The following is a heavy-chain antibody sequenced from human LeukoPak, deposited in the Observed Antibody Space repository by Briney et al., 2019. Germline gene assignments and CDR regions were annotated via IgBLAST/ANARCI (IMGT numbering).Heavy chain of an antibody. Sequence: SETLSLTCAVYGGSFSGYYWSWIRQSPGKGLEWIGELNHSGSTNYNPSLKSRVTISVDTSKNQFSLKLSSVTAADTAVYFCARGPYSYDSSGAFDIWGQGTMVTVSS. CDR3: ARGPYSYDSSGAFDI. J-gene: IGHJ3*02. CDR2: LNHSGST. V-gene: IGHV4-34*01. CDR1: GGSFSGYY. D-gene: IGHD3-22*01.